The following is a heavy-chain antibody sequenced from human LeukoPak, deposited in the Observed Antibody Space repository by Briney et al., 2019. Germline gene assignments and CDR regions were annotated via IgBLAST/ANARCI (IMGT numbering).Heavy chain of an antibody. CDR2: IYSGGST. CDR3: AKDFDYGDYSDAFDI. Sequence: GGSLRLSCAASGFSFSIHAMHWVRQAPGKGLEWVSVIYSGGSTYYADSVKGRFTISRDNSKNTLYLQMNSLRAEDTAVYYCAKDFDYGDYSDAFDIWGQGTMVTVSS. D-gene: IGHD4-17*01. CDR1: GFSFSIHA. V-gene: IGHV3-53*01. J-gene: IGHJ3*02.